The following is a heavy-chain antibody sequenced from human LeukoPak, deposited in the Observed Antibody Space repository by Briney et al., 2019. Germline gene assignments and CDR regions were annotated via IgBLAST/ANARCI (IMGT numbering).Heavy chain of an antibody. Sequence: SVKVSCKASGGTFSSHAISWVRQAPGQGLEWMGGIIPLFGTANYAQKFQGRVTITAVESMSTAYMELSGLRSEDTAVYYCARGWLAETTVVTPYNYWGQGTLVTVSS. CDR2: IIPLFGTA. V-gene: IGHV1-69*01. CDR1: GGTFSSHA. J-gene: IGHJ4*02. CDR3: ARGWLAETTVVTPYNY. D-gene: IGHD4-23*01.